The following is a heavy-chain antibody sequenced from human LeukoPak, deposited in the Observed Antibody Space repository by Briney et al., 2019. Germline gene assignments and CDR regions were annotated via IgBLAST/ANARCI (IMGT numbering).Heavy chain of an antibody. CDR2: ISSTSSTI. D-gene: IGHD3-22*01. V-gene: IGHV3-48*02. CDR1: GFTFRSYS. Sequence: PGGSLRLSCAASGFTFRSYSMHWVRQAPGKGLEWVSYISSTSSTIYYADSVKGRFTISRDNAKNSLYLQMNSLRDEDTAVYYCARAAPYYYDSSGYSAFDSWGQGTMVTVSA. CDR3: ARAAPYYYDSSGYSAFDS. J-gene: IGHJ3*02.